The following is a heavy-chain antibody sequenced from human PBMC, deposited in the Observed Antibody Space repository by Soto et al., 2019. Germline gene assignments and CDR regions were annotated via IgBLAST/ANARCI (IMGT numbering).Heavy chain of an antibody. CDR3: ATSFRITMVRGVISADY. CDR1: GGSISSSSYY. D-gene: IGHD3-10*01. Sequence: SETLSLTCTVSGGSISSSSYYWGWIRQPPGEGLEWIGSIYYSGSTYYNPSLKSRVTISVDTSKNQFSLKLSSVTAADTAVYYCATSFRITMVRGVISADYWGQGTLVTVSS. J-gene: IGHJ4*02. V-gene: IGHV4-39*01. CDR2: IYYSGST.